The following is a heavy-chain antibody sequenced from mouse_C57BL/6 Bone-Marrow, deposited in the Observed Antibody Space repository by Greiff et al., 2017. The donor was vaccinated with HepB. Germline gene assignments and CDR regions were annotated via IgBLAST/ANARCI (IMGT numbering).Heavy chain of an antibody. CDR3: ARDSLYYDEDY. Sequence: VQLKESGGGLVKPGGSLKLSCAASGFTFSSYAMSWVRQTPEKRLEWVATISDGGSYTYYPDNVKGRFTISRDNAKNNLYLQMSHLKSEDTAMYYCARDSLYYDEDYWGQGTTLTVSS. J-gene: IGHJ2*01. CDR1: GFTFSSYA. D-gene: IGHD1-1*01. CDR2: ISDGGSYT. V-gene: IGHV5-4*01.